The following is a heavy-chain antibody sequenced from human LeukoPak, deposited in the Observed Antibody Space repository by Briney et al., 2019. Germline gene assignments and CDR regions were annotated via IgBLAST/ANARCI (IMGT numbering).Heavy chain of an antibody. J-gene: IGHJ4*02. D-gene: IGHD4-23*01. CDR3: ARVFGGTGGDY. V-gene: IGHV1-69*13. Sequence: ASVKVSCKASGGTFSSYAISWVRQAPGQGPEWMGGIIPIFGTADYAQKFQGRVTITADESTSTAYMELSSLRSEDTAAYYCARVFGGTGGDYWGQGTLVTVSS. CDR2: IIPIFGTA. CDR1: GGTFSSYA.